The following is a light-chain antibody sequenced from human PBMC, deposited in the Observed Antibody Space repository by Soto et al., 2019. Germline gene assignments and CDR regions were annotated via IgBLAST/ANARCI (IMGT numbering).Light chain of an antibody. CDR2: DVN. Sequence: QSALTQPASVSGSPGQSITISCTGTSSDIGAYNFVSWYQQHPGKAPKLMLYDVNIRPSGVSSLFSGSKSGNTASLTISGLQAEDEADYYCTSWTTSTTRIFGGGTKLTVL. CDR3: TSWTTSTTRI. V-gene: IGLV2-14*03. J-gene: IGLJ2*01. CDR1: SSDIGAYNF.